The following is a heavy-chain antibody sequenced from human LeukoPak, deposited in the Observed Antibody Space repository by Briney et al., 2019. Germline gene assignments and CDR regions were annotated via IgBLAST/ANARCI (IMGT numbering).Heavy chain of an antibody. CDR2: ISGDGGTS. V-gene: IGHV3-43*02. J-gene: IGHJ6*03. CDR1: GFTFNDFV. Sequence: GGPLRLSCTASGFTFNDFVMQWVRQVPGKSLEWVALISGDGGTSDYASSVEGRFTISRDNTQKSMFLEMNNLGTEDTALYYCAKSGLGDHGIFTGRGSPYYCYYLDVWGKGTTVIVS. D-gene: IGHD2-21*02. CDR3: AKSGLGDHGIFTGRGSPYYCYYLDV.